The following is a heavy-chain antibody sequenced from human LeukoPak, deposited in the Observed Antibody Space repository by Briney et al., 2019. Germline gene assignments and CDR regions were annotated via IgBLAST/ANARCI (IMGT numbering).Heavy chain of an antibody. J-gene: IGHJ4*02. CDR1: GGSFSGYY. Sequence: SETLSLTCAVYGGSFSGYYWSWIRQPPGKGLEWIGEINHTGSTNYNPSLKSRVTISVDTSKNQFSLKLSSVTAADTAVYYCARTYSYDSRGYYYSDYWGQGTLVIVPS. CDR3: ARTYSYDSRGYYYSDY. CDR2: INHTGST. V-gene: IGHV4-34*01. D-gene: IGHD3-22*01.